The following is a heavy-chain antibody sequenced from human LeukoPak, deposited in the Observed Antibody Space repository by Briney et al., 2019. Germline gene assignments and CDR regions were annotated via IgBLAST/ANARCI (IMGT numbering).Heavy chain of an antibody. D-gene: IGHD3-22*01. CDR3: ASEESWDSSGYHPSGY. CDR2: ISSSSSYI. V-gene: IGHV3-21*01. Sequence: GGSLRLSCAASGFTFSSYSMNWVRQAPGKGLEWVSSISSSSSYIYYADSVKGRFTISRDNAKNSLYLQMNSLRAEDTAVYYCASEESWDSSGYHPSGYWGQGTLVTVSS. CDR1: GFTFSSYS. J-gene: IGHJ4*02.